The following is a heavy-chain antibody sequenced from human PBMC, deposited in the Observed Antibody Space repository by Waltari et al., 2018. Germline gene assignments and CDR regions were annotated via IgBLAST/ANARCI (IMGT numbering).Heavy chain of an antibody. Sequence: QVQLQESGPGLVKPSGTLSLTCAVSGGSISSSNWWRWVRQPPGKGLEWIGEIYHSGSTNYNPSLKSRVTISVDKSKNQFSLKLSSVTAADTAVYYCARDNPTVVVVAATHFDYWGQGTLVTVSS. CDR2: IYHSGST. D-gene: IGHD2-15*01. CDR3: ARDNPTVVVVAATHFDY. J-gene: IGHJ4*02. V-gene: IGHV4-4*02. CDR1: GGSISSSNW.